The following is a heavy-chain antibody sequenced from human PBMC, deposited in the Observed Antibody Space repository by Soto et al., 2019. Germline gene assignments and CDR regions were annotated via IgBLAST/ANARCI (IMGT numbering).Heavy chain of an antibody. CDR1: GFTFSSYG. Sequence: QVQLVESGGGVVQPGRSLRLSCAASGFTFSSYGMHWVRQAPGKGLEWVAVIWYDGSNKYYADSVKGRFTISRDNSKNTLYLQMNSLRAEDTAVYYCARDSTIYGETNWFDPWGQGTLVTVSS. CDR3: ARDSTIYGETNWFDP. V-gene: IGHV3-33*01. CDR2: IWYDGSNK. D-gene: IGHD4-17*01. J-gene: IGHJ5*02.